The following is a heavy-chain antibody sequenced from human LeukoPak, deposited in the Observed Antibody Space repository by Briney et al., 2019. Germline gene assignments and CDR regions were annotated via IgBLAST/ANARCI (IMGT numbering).Heavy chain of an antibody. V-gene: IGHV3-21*01. CDR2: ISSSSSYI. D-gene: IGHD2-8*01. J-gene: IGHJ3*02. CDR1: GFTFSSYS. CDR3: ARPWVSRAFHI. Sequence: GGPLRLSCAASGFTFSSYSMNGVRQSPGKGVEGVSSISSSSSYIYCGDSVKGRFTISRDNAKNSLYMQMNSLRAEDTDVYSCARPWVSRAFHIWGQGTMVTVPS.